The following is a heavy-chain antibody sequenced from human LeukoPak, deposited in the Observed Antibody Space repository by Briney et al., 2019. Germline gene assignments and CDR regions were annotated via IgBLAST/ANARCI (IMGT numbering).Heavy chain of an antibody. CDR3: ARDGTGTTTN. D-gene: IGHD1-7*01. CDR2: IYYSGST. V-gene: IGHV4-39*07. J-gene: IGHJ4*02. Sequence: SETLSLTCTVSGGSISSSSYYWGWIRQPPGKGLEWIGSIYYSGSTYYNPSLKSRVTISVDTSKNQFSLKLSSVTAADTAVYNCARDGTGTTTNWGQGTLVTVSS. CDR1: GGSISSSSYY.